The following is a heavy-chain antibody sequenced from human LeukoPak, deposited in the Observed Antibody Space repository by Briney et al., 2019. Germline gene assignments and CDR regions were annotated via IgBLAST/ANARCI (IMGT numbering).Heavy chain of an antibody. Sequence: ASVKVSCKASGYTFTGYYMHWVRQARGQGLEWMGWINPNSGGTNYAQKFQGRVTMTRDTSISTAYMELSRLRSDDTAVYYCASYSSSWYGGAFDIWGQGTMVTVSS. CDR3: ASYSSSWYGGAFDI. CDR1: GYTFTGYY. V-gene: IGHV1-2*02. J-gene: IGHJ3*02. CDR2: INPNSGGT. D-gene: IGHD6-13*01.